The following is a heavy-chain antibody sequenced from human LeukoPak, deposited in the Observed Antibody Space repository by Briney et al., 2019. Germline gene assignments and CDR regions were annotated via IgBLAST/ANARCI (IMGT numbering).Heavy chain of an antibody. Sequence: ASVKVSCKASGGTFSSYAISWVRQASGQGLEWMGGITPNSGGTNYAQKFQGRVTMTRDTSISTAYMELSRLRSDDTAVYYCARQLPSPNDHYYFDYWGQGTLVTVSS. D-gene: IGHD1-1*01. J-gene: IGHJ4*02. CDR3: ARQLPSPNDHYYFDY. CDR1: GGTFSSYA. CDR2: ITPNSGGT. V-gene: IGHV1-2*02.